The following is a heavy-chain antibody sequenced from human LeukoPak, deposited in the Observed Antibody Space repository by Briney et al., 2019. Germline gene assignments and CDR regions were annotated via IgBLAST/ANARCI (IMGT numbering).Heavy chain of an antibody. CDR2: MNPNSGNT. CDR3: ARYGSGSYYNPIPMDV. Sequence: ASVKVSCKASGYTFTSYDINWVRQATGQGLEWMGWMNPNSGNTGYAQKFQGRVTMTRNTSISTAYMELSSLRSEDTAVYYCARYGSGSYYNPIPMDVWGQGTTVTVSS. V-gene: IGHV1-8*01. CDR1: GYTFTSYD. J-gene: IGHJ6*02. D-gene: IGHD3-10*01.